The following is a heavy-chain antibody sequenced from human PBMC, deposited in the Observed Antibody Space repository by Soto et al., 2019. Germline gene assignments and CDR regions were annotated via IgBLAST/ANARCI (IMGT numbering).Heavy chain of an antibody. CDR3: ARRAGYYYDSSGYFEY. CDR1: GYTFTSYG. CDR2: ISAYNGNT. J-gene: IGHJ4*02. V-gene: IGHV1-18*01. D-gene: IGHD3-22*01. Sequence: ASVKVSCKASGYTFTSYGISWVRQAPGQGLEWMGWISAYNGNTNYAQKLQGRVTMTTDTSTSTAYMELRSLRSDDTAVYYCARRAGYYYDSSGYFEYWGQGTLVTVSS.